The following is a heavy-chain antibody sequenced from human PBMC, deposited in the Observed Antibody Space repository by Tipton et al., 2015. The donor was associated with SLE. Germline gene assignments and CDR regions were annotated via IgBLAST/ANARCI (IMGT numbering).Heavy chain of an antibody. J-gene: IGHJ4*02. Sequence: LRLSCTVSGYSISSGYYWGWIRQPPGKGLEWIGSIYHSGSTNYNPSLKSRVTISVDTSKNQFSLKLSSVTAADTAVYYCASSPRGYWGQGTLVTVSS. V-gene: IGHV4-38-2*02. CDR1: GYSISSGYY. CDR2: IYHSGST. CDR3: ASSPRGY.